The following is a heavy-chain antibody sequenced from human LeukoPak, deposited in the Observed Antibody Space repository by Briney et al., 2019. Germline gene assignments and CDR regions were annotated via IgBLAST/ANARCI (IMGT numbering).Heavy chain of an antibody. CDR1: GGSSGNYY. V-gene: IGHV4-59*01. J-gene: IGHJ3*02. CDR2: IYDSGTT. Sequence: SETLSLTCTVSGGSSGNYYWSWIRQPPGKGLEWIGYIYDSGTTNYNPSLKSRVTISVDTSKNQFSLTLNSVTAADTAVYYCAGDFSAAVDILSQGRMVTVP. D-gene: IGHD2/OR15-2a*01. CDR3: AGDFSAAVDI.